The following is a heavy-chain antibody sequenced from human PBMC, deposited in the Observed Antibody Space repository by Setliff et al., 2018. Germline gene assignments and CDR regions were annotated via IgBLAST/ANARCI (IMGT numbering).Heavy chain of an antibody. CDR3: AGGGRYCGGDCYQDDAFDI. J-gene: IGHJ3*02. CDR1: GGSFSDYY. Sequence: PSETLSLTCEVSGGSFSDYYWSWIRQSPGKGLEWLGDFSRTRKIDYSPSLKSRLTISVDTSKKQFSLHLNSVTAADTAMYYCAGGGRYCGGDCYQDDAFDIWGQGTMVTVSS. D-gene: IGHD2-21*02. CDR2: FSRTRKI. V-gene: IGHV4-34*01.